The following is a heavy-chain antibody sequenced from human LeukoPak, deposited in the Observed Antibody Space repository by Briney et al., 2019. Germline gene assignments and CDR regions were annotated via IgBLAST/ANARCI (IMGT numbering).Heavy chain of an antibody. CDR1: GFTFSDYY. CDR3: ARYYYDITYYYGMDV. D-gene: IGHD3-9*01. J-gene: IGHJ6*04. CDR2: ISSSSSYT. V-gene: IGHV3-11*06. Sequence: GGSLRLSCAASGFTFSDYYMSWIRQAPGKGLEWVSYISSSSSYTNYADSVKGRFTISRDNAKNSLYLQMHSLRAEDTAVYYCARYYYDITYYYGMDVWGKGTTVTVSS.